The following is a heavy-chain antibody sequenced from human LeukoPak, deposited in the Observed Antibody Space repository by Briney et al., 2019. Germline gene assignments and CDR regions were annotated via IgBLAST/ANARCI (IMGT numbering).Heavy chain of an antibody. CDR2: ISGSGSST. V-gene: IGHV3-23*01. D-gene: IGHD1-26*01. CDR1: GFTFSSYS. Sequence: PGGSLRLSCAASGFTFSSYSMNWVRQAPGKGLEWVSGISGSGSSTYYVDSVKGRFTISRDNSNNTFYLQMNSLRAEDTAVYYCARGGPYHQTVGGALDYWGQGAPVTVSS. CDR3: ARGGPYHQTVGGALDY. J-gene: IGHJ4*02.